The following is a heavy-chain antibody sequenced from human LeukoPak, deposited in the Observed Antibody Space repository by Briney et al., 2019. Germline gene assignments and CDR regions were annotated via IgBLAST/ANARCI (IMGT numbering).Heavy chain of an antibody. D-gene: IGHD1-26*01. CDR1: GGSVSSGSYY. CDR3: ARELGGSYSSFDY. J-gene: IGHJ4*02. V-gene: IGHV4-61*01. Sequence: SETLSLTCTVSGGSVSSGSYYWSWIRQPPGKGLEWIGCIYYSGSTNYNPSLKSRVTISVDTSKNQFSLKLSSVTAADTAVYYCARELGGSYSSFDYWGQGTLVTVSS. CDR2: IYYSGST.